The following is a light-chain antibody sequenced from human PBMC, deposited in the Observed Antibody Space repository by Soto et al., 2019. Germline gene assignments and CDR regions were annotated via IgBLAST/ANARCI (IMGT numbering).Light chain of an antibody. J-gene: IGKJ5*01. CDR3: QKYNSAPLT. CDR2: DAS. V-gene: IGKV1-5*01. Sequence: DIQMTQSPSTLSVSVGDRVTITCRASHTISSWLACYQQKPGKAPKLLIYDASSLESGVPSRFSGSGSGTEFTLTISSLQPEDVATYYCQKYNSAPLTFGQGTRLEIK. CDR1: HTISSW.